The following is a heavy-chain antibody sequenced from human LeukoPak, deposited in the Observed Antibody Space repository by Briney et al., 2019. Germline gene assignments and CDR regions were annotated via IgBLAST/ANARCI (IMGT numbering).Heavy chain of an antibody. J-gene: IGHJ4*02. CDR3: ASQYSGYHRSFDY. D-gene: IGHD5-12*01. CDR1: GGSINSGDYY. Sequence: PSQTLSLTCTVSGGSINSGDYYWSWIRQPPGKGLEWIGYIYYSGSTYYNPSLKSRIIISLDTSKNQFSLKLNSVTAADTAVYYCASQYSGYHRSFDYWGQGTLVTVSS. V-gene: IGHV4-30-4*01. CDR2: IYYSGST.